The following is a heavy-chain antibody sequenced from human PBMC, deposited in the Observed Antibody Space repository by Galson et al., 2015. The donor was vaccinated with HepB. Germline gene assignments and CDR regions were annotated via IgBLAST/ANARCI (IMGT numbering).Heavy chain of an antibody. D-gene: IGHD5-18*01. CDR3: ARDRDGYQFDP. V-gene: IGHV3-30*09. CDR2: ISYDGSNK. J-gene: IGHJ5*02. Sequence: RLSCAASGFTFSSYAMHWVRQAPGKGLEWVAVISYDGSNKYYADSVKGRFAISRDNSKNTLYLQMNSLRAEDTAVYYCARDRDGYQFDPWGQGTLVTVSS. CDR1: GFTFSSYA.